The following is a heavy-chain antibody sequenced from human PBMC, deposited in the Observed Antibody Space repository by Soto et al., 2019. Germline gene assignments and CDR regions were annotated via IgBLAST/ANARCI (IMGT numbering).Heavy chain of an antibody. D-gene: IGHD6-6*01. CDR2: ISSSSSYI. V-gene: IGHV3-21*01. J-gene: IGHJ6*02. CDR1: GFTFSSYS. Sequence: PGGSLRLSCAASGFTFSSYSMNWVRQAPGKGLEWVSSISSSSSYIYYADSVKGRFTISRDNAKNSLYLQMNSLRAEDTAVYYCARDGDIAALYYYGMDVWGQGTTVTVSS. CDR3: ARDGDIAALYYYGMDV.